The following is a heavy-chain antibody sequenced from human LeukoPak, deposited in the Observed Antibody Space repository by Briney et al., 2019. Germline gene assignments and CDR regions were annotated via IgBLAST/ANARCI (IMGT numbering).Heavy chain of an antibody. J-gene: IGHJ4*02. Sequence: GGSLTLSCAASGFTFSNYNMNWVRQAPGKGLEWVSYISSSSGIIYYADSVKGRFTISRDNAKNSLSLQMNSLRAEDTAVYYCARSLILTGYCLDYWGQGTLVTVSS. V-gene: IGHV3-48*01. CDR3: ARSLILTGYCLDY. CDR1: GFTFSNYN. D-gene: IGHD3-9*01. CDR2: ISSSSGII.